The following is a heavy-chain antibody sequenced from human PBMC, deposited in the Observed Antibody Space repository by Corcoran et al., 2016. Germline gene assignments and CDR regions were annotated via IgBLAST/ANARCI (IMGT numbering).Heavy chain of an antibody. CDR2: ISAYNGNT. D-gene: IGHD3-3*01. CDR3: ARERNYDFWSGYYTHYYGMDV. J-gene: IGHJ6*02. CDR1: GYTFTSYG. V-gene: IGHV1-18*01. Sequence: QVQLVQSGAEVKKPGASVKVSCKASGYTFTSYGISWVRQAPGQGLEWMGWISAYNGNTNYAQKLQGRVTMTTDTSTSTAYKELRSLRSDDTAVYDCARERNYDFWSGYYTHYYGMDVWGQGTTVTVSS.